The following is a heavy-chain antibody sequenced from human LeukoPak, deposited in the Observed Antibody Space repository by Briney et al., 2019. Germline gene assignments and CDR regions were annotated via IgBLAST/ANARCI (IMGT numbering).Heavy chain of an antibody. CDR3: TRDFDAATGY. Sequence: PGGSLRLSCAASGFTFSYYWMHWVCQTPGKGPMWVSRINGGGTGTNYADSVKGRFTISRDNAKNTLYLHMNSLRAEDTAVYYCTRDFDAATGYWGQGTLVTVSS. CDR2: INGGGTGT. CDR1: GFTFSYYW. J-gene: IGHJ4*02. V-gene: IGHV3-74*01. D-gene: IGHD3-9*01.